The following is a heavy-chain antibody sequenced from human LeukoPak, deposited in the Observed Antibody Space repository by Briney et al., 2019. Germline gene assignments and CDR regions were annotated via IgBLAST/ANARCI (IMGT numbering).Heavy chain of an antibody. D-gene: IGHD6-6*01. V-gene: IGHV3-74*01. Sequence: GGSLRLSCAASGFTLRNYWMHWVRQVPGKRLVWVSRISGDGSVTNYADSVKGRFTISRDNAKNPLFLQINSLRAEDTAVYYCARYSSSSGGASYYLDYWGHGTLVTVSS. CDR1: GFTLRNYW. J-gene: IGHJ4*01. CDR2: ISGDGSVT. CDR3: ARYSSSSGGASYYLDY.